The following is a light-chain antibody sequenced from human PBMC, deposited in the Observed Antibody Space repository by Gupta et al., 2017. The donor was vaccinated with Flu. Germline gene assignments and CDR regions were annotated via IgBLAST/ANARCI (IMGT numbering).Light chain of an antibody. J-gene: IGKJ4*01. CDR3: QQDGSSPLT. V-gene: IGKV3-20*01. Sequence: GTLSLSPGERATLSCRASQSVSSSYLAWYQQKPGRAPRLLIYGASSRATGIPDSFTGSGSGTDFTLTISRLEPEDFAVYYCQQDGSSPLTFGGGTKVEIK. CDR2: GAS. CDR1: QSVSSSY.